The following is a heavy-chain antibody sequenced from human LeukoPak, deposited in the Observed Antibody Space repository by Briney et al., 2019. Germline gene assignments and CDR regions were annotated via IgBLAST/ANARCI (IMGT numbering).Heavy chain of an antibody. V-gene: IGHV4-61*01. J-gene: IGHJ6*02. D-gene: IGHD3-10*01. Sequence: PSETLSLTCTVSGGSVSSGSYYWSWIRQPPGKRLEWIGYIYYSGSTDYNPSFKRRVTISVDTSKNQFSLKLSSVTAADTAVYYCASSSYGSGRYGMDVWGQGTTVTVSS. CDR2: IYYSGST. CDR3: ASSSYGSGRYGMDV. CDR1: GGSVSSGSYY.